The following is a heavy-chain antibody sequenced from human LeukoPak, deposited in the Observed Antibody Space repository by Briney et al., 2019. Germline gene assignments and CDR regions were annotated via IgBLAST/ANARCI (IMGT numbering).Heavy chain of an antibody. CDR3: ARGGFGELPPYYYYYYMDV. V-gene: IGHV3-21*01. CDR1: RFTFNKYG. D-gene: IGHD3-10*01. J-gene: IGHJ6*03. CDR2: ISSSSSYI. Sequence: GGSLRLSCAASRFTFNKYGMHWVRQAPGKGLEWVSSISSSSSYIYYADSVKGRFTISRDNAKNSLYLQMNSLRAEDTAVYYCARGGFGELPPYYYYYYMDVWGKGTTVTISS.